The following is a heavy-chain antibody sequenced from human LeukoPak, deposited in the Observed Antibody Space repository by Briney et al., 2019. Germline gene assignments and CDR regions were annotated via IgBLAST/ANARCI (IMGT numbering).Heavy chain of an antibody. CDR1: GFTFSNAW. J-gene: IGHJ4*02. D-gene: IGHD3-22*01. V-gene: IGHV3-30*03. Sequence: PGGSLRLSCAASGFTFSNAWMNWVRQAPGKGLEWVAVISYDGSNKYYADSVKGRFTISRDNSKNTLYLQMNSLRAEDTAVYYCARDWGSSGYYDAIDHWGQGTLVTVSS. CDR2: ISYDGSNK. CDR3: ARDWGSSGYYDAIDH.